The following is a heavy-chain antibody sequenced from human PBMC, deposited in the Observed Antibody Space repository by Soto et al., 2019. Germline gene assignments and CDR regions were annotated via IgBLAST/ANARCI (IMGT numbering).Heavy chain of an antibody. Sequence: EVQLVESGGGFVEPGGSLRLSCAASGLTFTYAWMSWVRQAPGKGLEWVGRIKSKPDGGTMDYAAPVKGRFTVSRDDSKNTLYLHMGSLHSEDTAMYYCVVDLPGDRTNWGFDYWGQGTLVTVSS. CDR1: GLTFTYAW. CDR2: IKSKPDGGTM. D-gene: IGHD7-27*01. J-gene: IGHJ4*02. V-gene: IGHV3-15*07. CDR3: VVDLPGDRTNWGFDY.